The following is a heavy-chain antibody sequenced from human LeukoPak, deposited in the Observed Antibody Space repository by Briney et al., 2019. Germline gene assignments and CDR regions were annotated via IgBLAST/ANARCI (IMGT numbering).Heavy chain of an antibody. D-gene: IGHD2-8*01. J-gene: IGHJ4*02. Sequence: ASVKVSCKASGYTFTNYYMHWVRQAPGQGLEWMGMINPSGGSTTYAQKFQGRVTMTRDTSTSTVYMELSSLRSEDTAVYYRATVPYCSNGICYTHYYCDYWGQGTLVTVSS. CDR1: GYTFTNYY. CDR2: INPSGGST. V-gene: IGHV1-46*01. CDR3: ATVPYCSNGICYTHYYCDY.